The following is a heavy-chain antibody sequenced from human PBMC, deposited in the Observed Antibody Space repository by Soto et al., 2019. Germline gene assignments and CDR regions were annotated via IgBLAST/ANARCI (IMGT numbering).Heavy chain of an antibody. CDR1: GGSSSSGSYY. CDR2: IYYSGKT. V-gene: IGHV4-30-4*01. Sequence: LSESLSLTCSVCGGSSSSGSYYWSWIRQPPGKGLEWIWNIYYSGKTYYNPSLKSRLIISIDTSKNKVSLKVGSVTATDTAVYYWASASLYGMDVWGQGTTVTVSS. CDR3: ASASLYGMDV. J-gene: IGHJ6*02. D-gene: IGHD3-16*01.